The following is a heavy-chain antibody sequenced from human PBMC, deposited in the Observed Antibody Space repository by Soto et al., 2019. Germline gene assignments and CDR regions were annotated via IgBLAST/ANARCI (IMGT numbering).Heavy chain of an antibody. CDR3: ARVMGPLIWYGKSGLRYDAQYYYYGMDV. Sequence: PSETLSLTCTVSGGSISSYYWSWIRQPPGKGLEWIGYIYYSGSTNYNPSLKSRVTISVDTSKNQFSLKLSSVTAADTAVYYCARVMGPLIWYGKSGLRYDAQYYYYGMDVWGQGTTVTVSS. J-gene: IGHJ6*02. CDR2: IYYSGST. V-gene: IGHV4-59*01. CDR1: GGSISSYY. D-gene: IGHD3-9*01.